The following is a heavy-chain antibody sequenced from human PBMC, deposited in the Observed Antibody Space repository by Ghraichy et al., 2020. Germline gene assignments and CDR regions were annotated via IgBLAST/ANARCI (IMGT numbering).Heavy chain of an antibody. CDR1: GGSFSGYY. V-gene: IGHV4-34*01. Sequence: SETLSLTCAVYGGSFSGYYWSWIRQPPGKGLEWIGEINHSGSTNYNPSLKSRVTISVDTSKNQFSLKLSSVTAADTAVYYCARGKGYYDFWSGPLGYWGQGTLVTVSS. J-gene: IGHJ4*02. CDR3: ARGKGYYDFWSGPLGY. D-gene: IGHD3-3*01. CDR2: INHSGST.